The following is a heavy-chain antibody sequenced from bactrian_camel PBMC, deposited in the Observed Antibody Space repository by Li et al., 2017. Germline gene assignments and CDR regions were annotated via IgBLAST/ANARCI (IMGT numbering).Heavy chain of an antibody. CDR2: IINRGGTT. Sequence: QLVESGGGLVQPGGSLRLSCADSGFTFSRYWMYWVRQAPGKGLEWVSIINRGGTTYYADSMKGRFTISRDNATNTVYLQMNSLKPEDTAVYYCVSHVGRPLVHQGTQVTVS. D-gene: IGHD2*01. J-gene: IGHJ4*01. CDR1: GFTFSRYW. V-gene: IGHV3S25*01.